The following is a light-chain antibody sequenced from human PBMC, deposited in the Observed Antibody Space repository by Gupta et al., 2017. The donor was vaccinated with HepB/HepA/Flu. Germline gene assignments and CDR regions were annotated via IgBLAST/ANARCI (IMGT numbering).Light chain of an antibody. CDR3: AAWDNSLSGWV. Sequence: QSVLTQPPSASVPPRQRVTISCSGSSSNIGSKVVNWYQQVPGTAPILLIYSNDRRPSGVPDRFSGSKSGTSASVAISGLQAEDVADYYCAAWDNSLSGWVFGGGTKLTVL. CDR2: SND. CDR1: SSNIGSKV. V-gene: IGLV1-44*01. J-gene: IGLJ3*02.